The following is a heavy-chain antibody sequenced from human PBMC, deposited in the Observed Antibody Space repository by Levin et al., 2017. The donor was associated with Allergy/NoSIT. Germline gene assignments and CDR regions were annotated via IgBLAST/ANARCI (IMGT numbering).Heavy chain of an antibody. V-gene: IGHV3-74*01. J-gene: IGHJ4*02. CDR2: LNSDGSNA. D-gene: IGHD3-10*01. CDR3: ARGVGFGELIDY. Sequence: GESLKISCAASGFTFSNYWMHWVRQAPGKGLVWVSSLNSDGSNANYAESVKGRITISRDNAKNTLYLQMNSLRDEDTAVYYCARGVGFGELIDYWGQGTLVTVSS. CDR1: GFTFSNYW.